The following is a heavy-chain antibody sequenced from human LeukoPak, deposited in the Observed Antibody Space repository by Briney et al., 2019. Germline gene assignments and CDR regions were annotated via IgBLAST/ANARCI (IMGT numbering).Heavy chain of an antibody. Sequence: GGSLRLSCAASGFTFGTYDMNWVRQAPGKGLEWVANIKEDGSQKYYVESVKGRFTVSRDNAKNSVYLQMSSLRDEDTAVYYCARGLNTSPGVDYWGQGTLVTVSS. D-gene: IGHD3-16*01. V-gene: IGHV3-7*01. J-gene: IGHJ4*02. CDR3: ARGLNTSPGVDY. CDR2: IKEDGSQK. CDR1: GFTFGTYD.